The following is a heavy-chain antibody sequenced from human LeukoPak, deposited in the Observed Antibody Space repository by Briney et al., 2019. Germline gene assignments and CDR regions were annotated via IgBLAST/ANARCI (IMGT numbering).Heavy chain of an antibody. CDR1: GFTFSNAW. Sequence: GGSLRLSCAASGFTFSNAWMSWVRQAPGKGLEWVGRIKSKTDGGGKEYAAPVKGRFTISRDDSKNTLYLQMNSLKTEDTAVYYCTTWLKNYYDSSGYYRGRVYYYYMDVWGKGTTVTISS. CDR2: IKSKTDGGGK. CDR3: TTWLKNYYDSSGYYRGRVYYYYMDV. J-gene: IGHJ6*03. V-gene: IGHV3-15*01. D-gene: IGHD3-22*01.